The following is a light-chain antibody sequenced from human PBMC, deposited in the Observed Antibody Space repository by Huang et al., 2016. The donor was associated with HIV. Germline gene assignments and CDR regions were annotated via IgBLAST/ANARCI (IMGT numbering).Light chain of an antibody. CDR1: RSMSSW. CDR2: QAS. Sequence: DIQMAQSPSTLSASVGDRVTITCRASRSMSSWVAWYQQKPGKAPNLLIYQASILESGVPSRFSGSGSGTEFTLTISSLQPDDSATYYCLQYNTFRTFGQGTKVEIK. V-gene: IGKV1-5*03. J-gene: IGKJ1*01. CDR3: LQYNTFRT.